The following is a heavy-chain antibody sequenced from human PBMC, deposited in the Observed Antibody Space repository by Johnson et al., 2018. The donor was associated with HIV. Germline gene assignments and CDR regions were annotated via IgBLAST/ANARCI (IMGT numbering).Heavy chain of an antibody. J-gene: IGHJ3*02. Sequence: VQLVESGGGLVQSGGSLRLSCGASGFIFSDYYMNWIRQAPGKGLEWVSAISGSGGSTYYADSVKGRFTISRDNSKNTLYLQMNSLRAEDTAVYYCARAGYSSGWYERAFDIWGQGTMVTVSS. V-gene: IGHV3-23*04. CDR2: ISGSGGST. D-gene: IGHD6-19*01. CDR3: ARAGYSSGWYERAFDI. CDR1: GFIFSDYY.